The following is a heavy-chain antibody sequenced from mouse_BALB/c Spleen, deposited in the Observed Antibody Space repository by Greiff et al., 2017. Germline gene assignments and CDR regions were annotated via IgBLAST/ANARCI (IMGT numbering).Heavy chain of an antibody. CDR2: INPYNGGT. CDR3: AKNGFDY. CDR1: GYSFTGYT. J-gene: IGHJ2*01. Sequence: EVQLQESGPELVKPGASLKISCKASGYSFTGYTMNWVKQSPGKNLEWIGFINPYNGGTSYNQKFKGKTTLTVDKSSSTAYMELLSLTSEDSAVYYCAKNGFDYWGQGTTLTVSS. V-gene: IGHV1-18*01.